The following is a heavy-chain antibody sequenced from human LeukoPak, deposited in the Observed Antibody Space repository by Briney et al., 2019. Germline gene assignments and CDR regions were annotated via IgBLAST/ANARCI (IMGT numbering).Heavy chain of an antibody. CDR3: ARSLFFAEYFQH. J-gene: IGHJ1*01. CDR1: GYTFTSYD. Sequence: ASVKVSCKASGYTFTSYDINWVRQATGQGLEWMGWMNPNSGNTGYAQKLQGRVTMTTDTSTSTAYMELRSLRSDDTAVYYCARSLFFAEYFQHWGQGTLVTVSS. D-gene: IGHD2/OR15-2a*01. V-gene: IGHV1-8*02. CDR2: MNPNSGNT.